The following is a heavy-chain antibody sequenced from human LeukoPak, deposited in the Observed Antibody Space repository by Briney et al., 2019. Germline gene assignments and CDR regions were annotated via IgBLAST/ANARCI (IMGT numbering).Heavy chain of an antibody. CDR1: GASISSYY. D-gene: IGHD2/OR15-2a*01. J-gene: IGHJ6*03. CDR2: ISYSGST. V-gene: IGHV4-59*01. Sequence: SETLSLTCTVSGASISSYYWSWIRQPPGEGLEWIGYISYSGSTNYNPSLKSRVTISVDTSKNQFSLKLSSVTAADTAVYYCARSDFSYYYYYMDVWGKGTTVTVSS. CDR3: ARSDFSYYYYYMDV.